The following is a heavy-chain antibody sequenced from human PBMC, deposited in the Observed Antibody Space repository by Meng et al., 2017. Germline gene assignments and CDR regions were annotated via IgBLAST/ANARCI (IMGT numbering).Heavy chain of an antibody. CDR1: GDSVSSNSAA. Sequence: LRLSCAISGDSVSSNSAAWNWIRQSPSRGLEWLGGTYYRSKWYNDYAVSVKSRITINPDTSKNQFSLQLNSVTPEDTAVYYCARVFSGWYFGAFDIWGQGTMVTVSS. V-gene: IGHV6-1*01. D-gene: IGHD6-19*01. CDR2: TYYRSKWYN. CDR3: ARVFSGWYFGAFDI. J-gene: IGHJ3*02.